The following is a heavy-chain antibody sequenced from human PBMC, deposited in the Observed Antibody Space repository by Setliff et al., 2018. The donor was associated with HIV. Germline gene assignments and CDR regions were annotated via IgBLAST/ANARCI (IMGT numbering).Heavy chain of an antibody. J-gene: IGHJ5*02. Sequence: SETLSLTCTVSGDSITNDDYYWGWIRQPPGKGLEWIAIIHYNGRTYYDPSLKSRVTIFVDTSKTQFYLKLRSVTASDTAVYYCARYTSKVDWFDPWGQGTRVTVSS. CDR3: ARYTSKVDWFDP. V-gene: IGHV4-39*01. CDR2: IHYNGRT. CDR1: GDSITNDDYY. D-gene: IGHD2-2*02.